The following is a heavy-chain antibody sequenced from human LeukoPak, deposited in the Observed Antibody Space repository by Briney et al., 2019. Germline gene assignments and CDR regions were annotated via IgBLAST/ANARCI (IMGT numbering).Heavy chain of an antibody. CDR3: ARVQGDIVATIIDY. CDR1: GYTFMNFE. V-gene: IGHV1-8*01. CDR2: MNPNNDNT. J-gene: IGHJ4*02. D-gene: IGHD5-12*01. Sequence: ASVKVSCKASGYTFMNFEINWVRRATGQGLEWMGRMNPNNDNTNYAQKFQGRVTMTSDTSTSTVYMELSSLIYEDTAVYFCARVQGDIVATIIDYWGQGTLVTVSS.